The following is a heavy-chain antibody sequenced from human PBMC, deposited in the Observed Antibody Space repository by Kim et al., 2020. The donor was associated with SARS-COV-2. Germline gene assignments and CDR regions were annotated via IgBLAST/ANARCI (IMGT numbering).Heavy chain of an antibody. J-gene: IGHJ6*02. Sequence: GGSLRLSCAASGFTFSSYGMHWVRQAPGKGLEWVAVISYDGSNKYYADSVKGRFTISRDNSKNTLYLQMNSLRAEDTAVYYCAREGIYYGSGSPHYYYYYGMDVWGQGTTVTVSS. D-gene: IGHD3-10*01. CDR2: ISYDGSNK. V-gene: IGHV3-33*05. CDR1: GFTFSSYG. CDR3: AREGIYYGSGSPHYYYYYGMDV.